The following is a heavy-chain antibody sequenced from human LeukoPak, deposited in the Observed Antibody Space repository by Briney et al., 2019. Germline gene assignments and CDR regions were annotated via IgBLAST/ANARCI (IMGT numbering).Heavy chain of an antibody. V-gene: IGHV4-39*01. Sequence: PSETLSLTCTVSGDSISSSSYYWGWIRQPPGKGLEWIGNFYYSGSTYYNPSLKSRVTMSVDTSKNQFSLRLSSVTAADTAVYYCARLNPTTGTDAFDIWGQGTLVTVSS. CDR2: FYYSGST. CDR3: ARLNPTTGTDAFDI. CDR1: GDSISSSSYY. J-gene: IGHJ3*02. D-gene: IGHD4-17*01.